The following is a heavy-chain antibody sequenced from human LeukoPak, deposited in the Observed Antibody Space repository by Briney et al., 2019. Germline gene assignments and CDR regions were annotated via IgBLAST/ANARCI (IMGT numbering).Heavy chain of an antibody. J-gene: IGHJ4*02. Sequence: GGSLRLSCAASGFTFSSCAMSWVRQAPGKGLEWVGRIKSKTDGGTTDYAAPVKGRFTISRDDSKNTLYLQMNSLRAEDTAVYYCAKDASGAPYYFDYWGQGTLVTVSS. CDR1: GFTFSSCA. CDR3: AKDASGAPYYFDY. V-gene: IGHV3-15*01. CDR2: IKSKTDGGTT.